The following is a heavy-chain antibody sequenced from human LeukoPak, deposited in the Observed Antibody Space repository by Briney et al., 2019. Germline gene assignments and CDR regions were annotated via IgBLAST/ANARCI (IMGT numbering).Heavy chain of an antibody. J-gene: IGHJ4*02. CDR1: GGSISSSYW. V-gene: IGHV4-4*02. Sequence: PSETLSLTCAVSGGSISSSYWWTWVRQPPGKGLEWIGEIYHSGSTNYNPSLESRVSISVDKSKNQFSLKLSSVTAADTAVYYCARDPSAAGFDYWGQGTLVTVSS. D-gene: IGHD6-13*01. CDR2: IYHSGST. CDR3: ARDPSAAGFDY.